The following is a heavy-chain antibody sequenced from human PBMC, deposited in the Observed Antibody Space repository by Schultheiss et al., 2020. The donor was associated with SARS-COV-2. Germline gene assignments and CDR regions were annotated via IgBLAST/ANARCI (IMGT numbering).Heavy chain of an antibody. D-gene: IGHD7-27*01. CDR1: GGSFSGYY. CDR3: AILGIRYYYYYMDV. CDR2: INHSGST. J-gene: IGHJ6*03. V-gene: IGHV4-34*01. Sequence: SETLSLTCAVYGGSFSGYYWSWIRQPPGKGLEWIGEINHSGSTNYNPSLKSRVTISVDTSKNQFSLKLSSVTAADTAVYYCAILGIRYYYYYMDVWGKGTTVTRLL.